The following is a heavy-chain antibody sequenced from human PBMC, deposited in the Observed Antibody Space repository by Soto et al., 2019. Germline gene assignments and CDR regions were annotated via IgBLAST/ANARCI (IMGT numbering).Heavy chain of an antibody. CDR3: ATTRGYYDFWSGYPLTHPLQH. J-gene: IGHJ1*01. V-gene: IGHV3-7*01. CDR2: IKQDGSEK. D-gene: IGHD3-3*01. CDR1: GFTFSSYW. Sequence: GGSLRLSCAASGFTFSSYWMSWVRQAPGKGLEWVANIKQDGSEKYYVDSVKGRFTISRDNAKNSLYLQMNSLRAEDTAVYYCATTRGYYDFWSGYPLTHPLQHWGQGTTVTVSS.